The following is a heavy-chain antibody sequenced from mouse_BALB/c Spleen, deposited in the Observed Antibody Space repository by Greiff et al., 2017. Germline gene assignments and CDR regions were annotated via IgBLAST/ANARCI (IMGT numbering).Heavy chain of an antibody. D-gene: IGHD1-2*01. J-gene: IGHJ4*01. Sequence: QVQLQQSGPELVRPGVSVKISCKGSGYTFTDYAMHWVKQSHAKSLEWIGVISTYYGNTNYNQKFKGKATMTVDKSSSTAYMELARLTSEDSAIYYGARGIHYYGSYYAMDYWGQGTSVTVSS. CDR2: ISTYYGNT. CDR3: ARGIHYYGSYYAMDY. CDR1: GYTFTDYA. V-gene: IGHV1S137*01.